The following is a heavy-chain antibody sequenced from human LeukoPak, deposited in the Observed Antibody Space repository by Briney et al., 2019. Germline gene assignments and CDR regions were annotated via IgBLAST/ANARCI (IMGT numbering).Heavy chain of an antibody. Sequence: SGPTLVKPTQTLTLTCTFSGFSLGTSGVGVGWIRQPPGKALEWLALIYWNDDKRYSPSLKSRLTITKDTSKNQVVLTMTNMDPVDTATYYCAHRHVNCSSTSCYNNWFDPWGQGTLVTVSS. CDR2: IYWNDDK. J-gene: IGHJ5*02. CDR3: AHRHVNCSSTSCYNNWFDP. CDR1: GFSLGTSGVG. V-gene: IGHV2-5*01. D-gene: IGHD2-2*02.